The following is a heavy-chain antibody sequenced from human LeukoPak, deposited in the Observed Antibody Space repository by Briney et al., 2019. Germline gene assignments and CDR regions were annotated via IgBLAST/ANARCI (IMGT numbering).Heavy chain of an antibody. CDR3: AREPRGYIVATIWFDP. V-gene: IGHV6-1*01. CDR2: TYYRSKLYN. D-gene: IGHD5-12*01. CDR1: GDSVSSNSAA. Sequence: SQTPSLTCAISGDSVSSNSAAWNWIRQSPSRGLEWLGRTYYRSKLYNDYAVSVKSRITINPDTSKNQFSLQLNSVTPEDTAVYYCAREPRGYIVATIWFDPWGQGTLVTVSS. J-gene: IGHJ5*02.